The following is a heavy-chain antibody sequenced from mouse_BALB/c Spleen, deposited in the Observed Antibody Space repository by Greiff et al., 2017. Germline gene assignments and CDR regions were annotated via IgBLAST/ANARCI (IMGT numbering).Heavy chain of an antibody. Sequence: VQLQQSGAELVKPGASVKLSCTASGFNIKDTYMHWVKQRPEQGLEWIGRIDPANGDTKYDPKFQGKATITADKSSNTAYLQLSSLTSEDTAVYYCARVITTGAMDYWGQGTSVTVSS. CDR1: GFNIKDTY. V-gene: IGHV14-3*02. CDR3: ARVITTGAMDY. J-gene: IGHJ4*01. D-gene: IGHD2-4*01. CDR2: IDPANGDT.